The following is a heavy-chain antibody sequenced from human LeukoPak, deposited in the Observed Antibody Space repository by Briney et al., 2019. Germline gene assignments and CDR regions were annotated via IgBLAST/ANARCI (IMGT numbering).Heavy chain of an antibody. Sequence: ASVKVSCKASGYTFTSYDINWVRQATGQGLEWMGWMNPNSGNTGYAQKFQGRVAMTRSASINTAYMELSSLTSDDTAVYYCARSSVGARRRIDYWGQGTRVAVCS. J-gene: IGHJ4*02. CDR1: GYTFTSYD. V-gene: IGHV1-8*01. CDR3: ARSSVGARRRIDY. CDR2: MNPNSGNT. D-gene: IGHD1-26*01.